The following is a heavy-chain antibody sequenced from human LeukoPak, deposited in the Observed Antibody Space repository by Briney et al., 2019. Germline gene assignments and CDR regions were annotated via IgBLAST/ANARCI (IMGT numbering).Heavy chain of an antibody. CDR1: GFTFSTYD. CDR3: ARDECSGGRCYMWFDP. CDR2: IGPAGDT. Sequence: TGGSLRLSCAASGFTFSTYDMHWVRQAPGKGLEWVSAIGPAGDTYYSASVKGRFTISRENAKNSLYLQMNRLKAGDTAVYYCARDECSGGRCYMWFDPWGQGTLVTVSS. D-gene: IGHD2-15*01. V-gene: IGHV3-13*01. J-gene: IGHJ5*02.